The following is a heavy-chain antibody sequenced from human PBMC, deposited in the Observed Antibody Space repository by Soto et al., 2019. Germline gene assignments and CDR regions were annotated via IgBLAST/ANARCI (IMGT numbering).Heavy chain of an antibody. J-gene: IGHJ5*02. CDR3: ARTLSSSAEHWFDP. CDR2: TDYRSKWYN. V-gene: IGHV6-1*01. CDR1: GDSVSSNSAA. D-gene: IGHD6-6*01. Sequence: PSQTLSLTCAISGDSVSSNSAAWNWIRQSPSRGLEWLGRTDYRSKWYNDYAVSVKSRITINPDTSKNQFSLQLNSVTPEDTAVYFCARTLSSSAEHWFDPWGQGTLVTVFS.